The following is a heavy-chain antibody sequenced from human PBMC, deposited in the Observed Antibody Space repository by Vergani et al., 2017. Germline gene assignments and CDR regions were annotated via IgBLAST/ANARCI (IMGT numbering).Heavy chain of an antibody. J-gene: IGHJ4*02. CDR3: AGGLAARESLDY. V-gene: IGHV3-33*01. D-gene: IGHD6-6*01. CDR1: GFTFSSYG. CDR2: IWYDGSNK. Sequence: QVQLVESGGGVVQPGRSLRLSCAASGFTFSSYGMHWVRQAPGKGLEWVAVIWYDGSNKYYADSVKGRFTISRDNSTNTLYLQMNSLRAEETAVYYCAGGLAARESLDYWGQGTLVTVSS.